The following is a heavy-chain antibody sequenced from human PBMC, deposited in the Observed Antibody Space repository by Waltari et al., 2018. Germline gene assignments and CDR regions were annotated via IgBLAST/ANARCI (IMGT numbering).Heavy chain of an antibody. CDR1: GFTFSRYG. V-gene: IGHV3-33*01. D-gene: IGHD3-3*01. J-gene: IGHJ5*02. Sequence: QVQLVESGGGVVQPGRSLRLSCAASGFTFSRYGMHWVRQAPAKGLEWVAVIWYDGSNKYYADSVKGRFTIARDNSKNTLYLQMNSLRAEDTAVYYCARMGDYDFWSGYSWFDPWGQGTLVTVSS. CDR3: ARMGDYDFWSGYSWFDP. CDR2: IWYDGSNK.